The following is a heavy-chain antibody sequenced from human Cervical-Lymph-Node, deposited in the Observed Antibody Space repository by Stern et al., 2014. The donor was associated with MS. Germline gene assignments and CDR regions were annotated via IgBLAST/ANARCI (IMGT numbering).Heavy chain of an antibody. CDR3: ARVLSRGRHYISNAFDF. CDR1: GFIFSDYY. J-gene: IGHJ3*01. D-gene: IGHD1-26*01. CDR2: SRNTANSYST. V-gene: IGHV3-72*01. Sequence: VQLVQSGGGLVQPGGSLRLSCAASGFIFSDYYMDWVRQAPGKGLEWVGRSRNTANSYSTEYAASVKGRFTSSRDDSENSLYLQMNSLETEDTAVYYCARVLSRGRHYISNAFDFWGQGTMVTVSS.